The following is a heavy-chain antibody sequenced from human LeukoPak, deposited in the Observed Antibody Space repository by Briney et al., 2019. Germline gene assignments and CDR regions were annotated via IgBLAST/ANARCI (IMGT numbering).Heavy chain of an antibody. Sequence: ASLKVSCKASGYTFTGYYMNWVRQAPGQGLEWMGWINPNSGGTNNVQRFQGRVTMTRDTSINTAYMELSRLRSDDTAVYYCARSYGSGRRDAFDIWGQGTMVTVSS. D-gene: IGHD3-10*01. J-gene: IGHJ3*02. V-gene: IGHV1-2*02. CDR2: INPNSGGT. CDR1: GYTFTGYY. CDR3: ARSYGSGRRDAFDI.